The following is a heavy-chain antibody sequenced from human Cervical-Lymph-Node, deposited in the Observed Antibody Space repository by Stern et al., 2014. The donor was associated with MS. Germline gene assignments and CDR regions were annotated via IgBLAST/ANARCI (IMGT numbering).Heavy chain of an antibody. CDR3: AREDCSGGSCRGMDV. CDR1: GFTFSDYA. CDR2: ISYDGNSK. V-gene: IGHV3-30-3*01. Sequence: QVQLVESGGGVVQVGRSLRLSFAASGFTFSDYALHWVRQAPGKGLEWVAVISYDGNSKKYADSVKGRFTISRDNSKNTLYLQMNSLRAEDTAVYYCAREDCSGGSCRGMDVWGQGTTVTVSS. D-gene: IGHD2-15*01. J-gene: IGHJ6*02.